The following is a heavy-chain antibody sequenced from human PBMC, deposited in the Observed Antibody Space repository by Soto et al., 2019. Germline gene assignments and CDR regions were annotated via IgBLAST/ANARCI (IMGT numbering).Heavy chain of an antibody. J-gene: IGHJ3*02. Sequence: PSETLSLTCAVSGGYISGGDYNWSWIRQPPGKGLEWIGFIYNSGSTYYNSSLNSRVTISVDRSKHHFFLILTSVTAADSAVYYCATFRKFFQIWGQGTKVTVSS. V-gene: IGHV4-30-2*01. CDR3: ATFRKFFQI. CDR2: IYNSGST. CDR1: GGYISGGDYN.